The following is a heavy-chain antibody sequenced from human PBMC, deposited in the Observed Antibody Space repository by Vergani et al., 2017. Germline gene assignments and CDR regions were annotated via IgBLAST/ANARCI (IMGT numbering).Heavy chain of an antibody. Sequence: QVQLVQSGAEVKKPGSSVKVSCIFSVSTVSWLRQAPGQGFEWVGRIITFSGTTNYAQRFQGRITITADEPTRTVYMELSNLRPDDTAVYYCAVDGFSPFDHWGQGTLVTVSS. J-gene: IGHJ4*02. CDR1: FSVST. V-gene: IGHV1-69*08. CDR2: IITFSGTT. CDR3: AVDGFSPFDH.